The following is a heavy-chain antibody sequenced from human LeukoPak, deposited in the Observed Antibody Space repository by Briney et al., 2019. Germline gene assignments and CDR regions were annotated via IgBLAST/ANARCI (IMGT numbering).Heavy chain of an antibody. CDR3: ARNVYYYDSSGYPSPYIDY. D-gene: IGHD3-22*01. J-gene: IGHJ4*02. CDR1: GFTFRSHA. V-gene: IGHV3-23*01. Sequence: GGSLRLSCVGSGFTFRSHAMSWVRQAPEKGLEFVSGIYENGGTTYYADSVKGRFSISRDNSKNTLYLQMDSLRAEDTAVYYCARNVYYYDSSGYPSPYIDYWGQGTLVTVSS. CDR2: IYENGGTT.